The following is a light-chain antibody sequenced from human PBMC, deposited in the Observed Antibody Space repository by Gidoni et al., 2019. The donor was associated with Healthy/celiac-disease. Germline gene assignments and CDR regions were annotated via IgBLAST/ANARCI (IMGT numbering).Light chain of an antibody. CDR3: QQSYSNPWT. CDR2: AAS. J-gene: IGKJ1*01. CDR1: QRISSY. V-gene: IGKV1-39*01. Sequence: DTQMTKSPPPLSASVGDRVTITCRASQRISSYLNWYQQKPGKAPKLLTYAASSLKSGVPSRFSGSGSGTDFTLTISSLQPEDFATYYCQQSYSNPWTFGQGTKVEIK.